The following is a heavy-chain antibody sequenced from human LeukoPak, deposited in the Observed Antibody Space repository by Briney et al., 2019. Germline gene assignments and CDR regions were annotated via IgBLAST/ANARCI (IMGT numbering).Heavy chain of an antibody. D-gene: IGHD2-15*01. CDR1: GFTFSSYW. Sequence: GGSLRLSCAASGFTFSSYWISWVRQAPGKGLEWVANIKQDGSEKYYVDSVKGRFTISRDNAKNSLYLQMNSLRAEDTAVYYCARVMVAATSCFDPGCQGTLVTVSS. CDR3: ARVMVAATSCFDP. CDR2: IKQDGSEK. J-gene: IGHJ5*02. V-gene: IGHV3-7*01.